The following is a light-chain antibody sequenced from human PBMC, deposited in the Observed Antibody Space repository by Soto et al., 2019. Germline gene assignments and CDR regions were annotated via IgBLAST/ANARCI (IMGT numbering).Light chain of an antibody. J-gene: IGLJ1*01. Sequence: QSVLTQPPSVSGAPGQRVTISCTGSSSNIGAGYDVHWYQQLPGTAPKLLIYGNSNRPSGVPDRFSGSKSGTSASLAITGLQAEEEADYYCQSYDRGLSGYVFGTGTKLTVL. CDR2: GNS. CDR1: SSNIGAGYD. V-gene: IGLV1-40*01. CDR3: QSYDRGLSGYV.